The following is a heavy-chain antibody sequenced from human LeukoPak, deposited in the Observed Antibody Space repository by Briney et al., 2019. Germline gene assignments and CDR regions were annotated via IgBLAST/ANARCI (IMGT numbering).Heavy chain of an antibody. V-gene: IGHV4-34*01. CDR1: GGSFSGYY. D-gene: IGHD6-13*01. Sequence: PSETLPLTCAVYGGSFSGYYWSWIRQPPGKGLEWIGEINHSGSTNYNPSLKSRVTISVDTSKNQFSLKLSSVTAADTAVYYCASRAPPAAYWGQGTLVTVSS. J-gene: IGHJ4*02. CDR3: ASRAPPAAY. CDR2: INHSGST.